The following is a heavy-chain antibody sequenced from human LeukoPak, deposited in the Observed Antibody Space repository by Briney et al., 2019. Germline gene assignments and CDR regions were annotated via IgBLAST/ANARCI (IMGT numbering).Heavy chain of an antibody. V-gene: IGHV4-34*01. CDR3: ARHDEVAAIPFDY. Sequence: PSETLSLTCAVYGGSFSGYYWSWIRQPPGKGLEWIGEINHSGSTNYNPSLKSRVTISVDTSKNQFSLKLSSVTAADTAVYYCARHDEVAAIPFDYWGQGTLVTVSS. D-gene: IGHD2-21*01. CDR1: GGSFSGYY. CDR2: INHSGST. J-gene: IGHJ4*02.